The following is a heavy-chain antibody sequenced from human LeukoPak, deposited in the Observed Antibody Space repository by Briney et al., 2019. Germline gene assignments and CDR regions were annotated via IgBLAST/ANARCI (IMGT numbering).Heavy chain of an antibody. CDR2: ISYDGSNK. J-gene: IGHJ4*02. V-gene: IGHV3-30*04. Sequence: PGGALRLSCAASGFTFSSYAMHWGRQAPGKGLEWVAVISYDGSNKYYADSVKGRFTISRDNSKNTLYLQMNSLRAEDTAVYYCARDQGSSSYLDYWGQGTLVTVSS. D-gene: IGHD6-13*01. CDR3: ARDQGSSSYLDY. CDR1: GFTFSSYA.